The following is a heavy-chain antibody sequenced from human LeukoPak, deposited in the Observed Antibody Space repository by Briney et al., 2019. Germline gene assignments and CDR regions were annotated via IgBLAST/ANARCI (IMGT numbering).Heavy chain of an antibody. CDR3: ATIYDSSGYYLDY. V-gene: IGHV1-24*01. CDR1: GYTLTELS. D-gene: IGHD3-22*01. CDR2: FDPEDGET. Sequence: ASVKVSCKVSGYTLTELSMHWVRQAPGKGLEWMGGFDPEDGETIYAQKLQGRVTMTEDTSTDTAYMELSSLRSEDTAVYYCATIYDSSGYYLDYWGQGTLVTVSS. J-gene: IGHJ4*02.